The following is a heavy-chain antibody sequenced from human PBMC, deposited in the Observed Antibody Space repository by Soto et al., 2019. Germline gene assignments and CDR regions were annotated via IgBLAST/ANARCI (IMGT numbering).Heavy chain of an antibody. CDR1: GGSISSSSYY. D-gene: IGHD2-15*01. J-gene: IGHJ4*02. Sequence: QLQLQESGPGLVKPSETLSLTCTVSGGSISSSSYYWGWIRQPPGKGLEWIGRIYYSGSTYYNPSIKCRVTISVGTSKNRFSLKLSCVIAADTAVYYCAWCSGGRCYHFDYWRQGTLVTFSS. V-gene: IGHV4-39*01. CDR2: IYYSGST. CDR3: AWCSGGRCYHFDY.